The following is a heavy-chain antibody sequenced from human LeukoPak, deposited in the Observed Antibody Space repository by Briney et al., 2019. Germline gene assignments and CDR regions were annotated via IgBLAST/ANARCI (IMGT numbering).Heavy chain of an antibody. J-gene: IGHJ6*02. Sequence: ASVKVSCKASGYTFTSNYIHWVRQAPGQGLEWMGWINTNTGNPTYAQGFTGRFVFSLDTSVSTAYLQISSLKAEDTAVYYCARDWLESGMDVWGQGTTVTVSS. CDR1: GYTFTSNY. CDR2: INTNTGNP. D-gene: IGHD6-19*01. V-gene: IGHV7-4-1*02. CDR3: ARDWLESGMDV.